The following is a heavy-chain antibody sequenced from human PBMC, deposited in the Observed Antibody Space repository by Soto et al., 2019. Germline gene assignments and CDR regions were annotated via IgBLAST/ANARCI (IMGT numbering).Heavy chain of an antibody. V-gene: IGHV4-59*01. J-gene: IGHJ5*02. CDR1: RGSISSYY. Sequence: SETLSLTCTVSRGSISSYYWSWIRQPPGKGLEWIGYIYSSGSTNYNPSLKSRVSMSEDTSKNQFSLKLSSVTAADTAVYYCARGSSQFDPWGQGTLVTVS. CDR3: ARGSSQFDP. CDR2: IYSSGST.